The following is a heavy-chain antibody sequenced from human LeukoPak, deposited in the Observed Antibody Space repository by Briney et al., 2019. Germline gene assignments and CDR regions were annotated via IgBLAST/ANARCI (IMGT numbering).Heavy chain of an antibody. Sequence: SETLSLTCTVSGHSLNTHYWSWIRQPPGKGLEWVGYIYYSGSTNYHPSLKSRVSISVDTSKNQFSRQLASVTAADTAVYYCARDRRYYETNGSPLGWFDPWGQGTLVTVSS. J-gene: IGHJ5*02. CDR2: IYYSGST. CDR3: ARDRRYYETNGSPLGWFDP. CDR1: GHSLNTHY. V-gene: IGHV4-59*11. D-gene: IGHD3-22*01.